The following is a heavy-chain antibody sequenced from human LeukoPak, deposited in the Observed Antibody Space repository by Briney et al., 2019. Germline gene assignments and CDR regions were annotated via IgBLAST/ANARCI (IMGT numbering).Heavy chain of an antibody. J-gene: IGHJ4*02. CDR3: ARETEYYGSGSYYIGY. D-gene: IGHD3-10*01. Sequence: PGGTLRLSCAATGFTVSSNYMSWVRQAPGKGLEWVSVIYSGGSTYYADSVKGGFTISRDDAKNTLYLQMNSLRAEDTAVYYCARETEYYGSGSYYIGYWGQGTLVTVSS. CDR1: GFTVSSNY. V-gene: IGHV3-53*01. CDR2: IYSGGST.